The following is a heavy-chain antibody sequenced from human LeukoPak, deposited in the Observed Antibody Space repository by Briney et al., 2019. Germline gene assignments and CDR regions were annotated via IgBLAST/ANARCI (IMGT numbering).Heavy chain of an antibody. J-gene: IGHJ4*02. D-gene: IGHD5-12*01. CDR3: AKAGSGYDLLDY. CDR1: GFTFSSYA. Sequence: GGSLRLSCAASGFTFSSYAMSWVRQAPGKGLEWLSAIRGSGGSTYYADSVKGRFTISRDNSKNTLFLQMNSLRGEDTAVYYCAKAGSGYDLLDYWGQGTLVTVSS. V-gene: IGHV3-23*01. CDR2: IRGSGGST.